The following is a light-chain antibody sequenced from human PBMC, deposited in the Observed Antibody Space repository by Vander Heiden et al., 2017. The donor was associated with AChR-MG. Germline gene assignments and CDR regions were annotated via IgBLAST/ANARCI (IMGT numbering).Light chain of an antibody. CDR3: SSFADTNSWL. Sequence: QSALTQPPSASGSPGQPVPISCTGSYGDVGGYDFVSWYQQHPGKAPKLIIYEVSKRPSGVPDRFSGSKSGNTASLTVSGLQAEDEADYYCSSFADTNSWLFGGGTKLTVL. CDR1: YGDVGGYDF. CDR2: EVS. J-gene: IGLJ3*02. V-gene: IGLV2-8*01.